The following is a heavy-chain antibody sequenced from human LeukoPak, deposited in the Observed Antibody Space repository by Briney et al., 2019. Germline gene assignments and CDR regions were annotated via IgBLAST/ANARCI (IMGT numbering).Heavy chain of an antibody. CDR3: ARAGRTGTGALFDY. J-gene: IGHJ4*02. CDR1: GFTFGSFA. CDR2: ISDSGDTT. Sequence: GGSLRLSCAASGFTFGSFAMNWVRQAPGKGLEWVSAISDSGDTTYYADSVKGRFTISRDNAKNSLYLQMNSLRAEDTAVYYCARAGRTGTGALFDYWGQGTLVTVSS. V-gene: IGHV3-23*01. D-gene: IGHD1-1*01.